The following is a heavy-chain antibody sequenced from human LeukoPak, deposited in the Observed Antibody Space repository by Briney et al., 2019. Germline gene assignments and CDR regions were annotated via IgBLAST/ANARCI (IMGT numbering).Heavy chain of an antibody. Sequence: PGGPLRLSCAASGFTVGNNYMNWARQAPGKALEWVSLIFSHGETSYADSVKGRFTISRDNSKNTLYLQMNGLRVEDTAVYYCARDPPAVSISTYAWGQGTLVTVSS. J-gene: IGHJ4*02. CDR1: GFTVGNNY. CDR2: IFSHGET. D-gene: IGHD3-3*02. V-gene: IGHV3-66*01. CDR3: ARDPPAVSISTYA.